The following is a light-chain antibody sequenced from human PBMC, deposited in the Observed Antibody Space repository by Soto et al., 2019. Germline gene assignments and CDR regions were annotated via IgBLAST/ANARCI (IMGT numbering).Light chain of an antibody. Sequence: ESVLMPFPGALSLSPGERATLSCRASQSVSSNYLAWYQQKPGQAPRLLISGASSRATGIPDRFGGSGSGTDFTLIISRLEPEDLAVYYCQQYGSSPQVTFGQGTRLEIK. CDR2: GAS. CDR3: QQYGSSPQVT. V-gene: IGKV3-20*01. CDR1: QSVSSNY. J-gene: IGKJ5*01.